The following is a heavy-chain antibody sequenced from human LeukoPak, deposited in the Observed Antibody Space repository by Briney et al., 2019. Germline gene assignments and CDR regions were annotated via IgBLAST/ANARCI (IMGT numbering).Heavy chain of an antibody. CDR3: AGPSTAMATSDFDY. CDR1: GYSISSGYY. D-gene: IGHD5-18*01. Sequence: PSETLSLTCAVSGYSISSGYYWGWIRQPPGKGLEGIGSIYHSGSTYYNPSLKSLVTISVDTSKNQFSLKLSSVTAADTAVYYCAGPSTAMATSDFDYWGQGTLVTVSS. V-gene: IGHV4-38-2*01. CDR2: IYHSGST. J-gene: IGHJ4*02.